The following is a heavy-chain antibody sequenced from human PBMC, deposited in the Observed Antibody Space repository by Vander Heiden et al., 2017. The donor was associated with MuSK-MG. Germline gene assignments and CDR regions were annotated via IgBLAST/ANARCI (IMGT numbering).Heavy chain of an antibody. J-gene: IGHJ4*02. V-gene: IGHV3-21*01. CDR3: ARDWVV. CDR2: ISSGSTYI. D-gene: IGHD3-16*01. Sequence: EVQVVESGGGLVKPGESLRLSCVGSGFIFGAYSMIWGRQAPGKGLEWVSSISSGSTYIYYADSVKGRFTISRDNAKNSLYLQMNSLRDEDTAVYYCARDWVVWGQGTLVTVSS. CDR1: GFIFGAYS.